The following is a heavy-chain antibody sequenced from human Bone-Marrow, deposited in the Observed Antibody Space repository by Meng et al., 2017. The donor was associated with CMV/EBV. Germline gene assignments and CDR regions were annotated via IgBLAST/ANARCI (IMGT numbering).Heavy chain of an antibody. CDR3: ARELYNWNDVGWFDP. CDR2: IYYSGST. V-gene: IGHV4-39*07. Sequence: GSLRLSCTVSGGSISSSSYYWGWIRQPPGKGLEWIGSIYYSGSTYYNPSLKSRVTISVDTSKNQFSLKLSSVTAADTAVYYRARELYNWNDVGWFDPWGQGTLVTVSS. CDR1: GGSISSSSYY. D-gene: IGHD1-1*01. J-gene: IGHJ5*02.